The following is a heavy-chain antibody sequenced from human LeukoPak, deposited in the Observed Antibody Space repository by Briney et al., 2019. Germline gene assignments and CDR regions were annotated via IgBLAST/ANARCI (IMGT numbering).Heavy chain of an antibody. V-gene: IGHV3-48*03. Sequence: PGSSLRLFCAASGFTFSSYEMNWVRQAPGKLLELVSYISSRCITIYYVDSVKGRFTISRDNAKNTLYLQMNSLRAEVPAVYYFAELGITIIWGVWGKGTTVTNSS. CDR3: AELGITIIWGV. J-gene: IGHJ6*04. CDR2: ISSRCITI. CDR1: GFTFSSYE. D-gene: IGHD3-10*01.